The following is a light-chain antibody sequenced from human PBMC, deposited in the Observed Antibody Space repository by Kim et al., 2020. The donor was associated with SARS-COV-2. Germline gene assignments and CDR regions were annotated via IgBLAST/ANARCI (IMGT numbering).Light chain of an antibody. CDR3: QQYNNCPPYT. CDR2: SAS. CDR1: RSGSSN. J-gene: IGKJ2*01. V-gene: IGKV3-15*01. Sequence: VSPGERGTLTCKASRSGSSNLAWYQQKPGEAPRLLIYSASTRTTGIPDRFSGSGSGTEFNLTISSLQSEDFAVYYCQQYNNCPPYTFGQGTKLEI.